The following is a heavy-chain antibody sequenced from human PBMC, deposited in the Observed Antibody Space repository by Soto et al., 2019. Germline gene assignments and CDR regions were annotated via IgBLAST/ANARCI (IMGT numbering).Heavy chain of an antibody. Sequence: GASVKVSCKASGYTFTGYYMHWVRQAPGQGLEWMGWINPNSGGTNYAQKFQGRVTMTRDTSISTAYMELSRLRSDDTAVYYCARCVDDFWSGSPYYYGMDVWGQGTTVTAP. CDR2: INPNSGGT. CDR1: GYTFTGYY. V-gene: IGHV1-2*02. J-gene: IGHJ6*02. D-gene: IGHD3-3*01. CDR3: ARCVDDFWSGSPYYYGMDV.